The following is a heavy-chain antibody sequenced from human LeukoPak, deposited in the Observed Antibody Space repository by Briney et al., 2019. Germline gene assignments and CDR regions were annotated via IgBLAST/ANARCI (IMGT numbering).Heavy chain of an antibody. CDR2: ISGSGGST. V-gene: IGHV3-23*01. J-gene: IGHJ6*02. Sequence: GGSLRLSCAASGFTFSSYAMSWVRQAPGKGLEWVSAISGSGGSTYYADSVKGRFTISRDNSKNTLYLQMNSLRAEDTAVYYCAKDLGDYDETYGMDVWGQGTTVTVSS. CDR1: GFTFSSYA. D-gene: IGHD3-22*01. CDR3: AKDLGDYDETYGMDV.